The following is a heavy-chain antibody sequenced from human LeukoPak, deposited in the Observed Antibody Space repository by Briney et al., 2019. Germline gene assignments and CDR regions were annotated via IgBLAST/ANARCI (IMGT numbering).Heavy chain of an antibody. Sequence: GASVKVSCKASGGTFSSYAISWVRQAPGQGLEWMGRIIPILGIANYAQKFQGRVTITADKSTSTAYMELSSLRSEDTAVYYCARGGRANNEGDYWGQGTLVTVSS. CDR2: IIPILGIA. CDR3: ARGGRANNEGDY. J-gene: IGHJ4*02. D-gene: IGHD1/OR15-1a*01. CDR1: GGTFSSYA. V-gene: IGHV1-69*04.